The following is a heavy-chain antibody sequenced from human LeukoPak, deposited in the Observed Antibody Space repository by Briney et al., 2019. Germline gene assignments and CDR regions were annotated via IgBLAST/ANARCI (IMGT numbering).Heavy chain of an antibody. D-gene: IGHD4-17*01. V-gene: IGHV4-34*01. CDR2: IYHSGST. CDR3: ARADGDLGY. Sequence: SETLSLTCAVYGGSFSGYYWSWIRQPPGKGLEWIGEIYHSGSTNYNPSLKSRVTISVDKSKNQFSLKLSSVTAADTAVYYCARADGDLGYWGQGTLVTVSS. J-gene: IGHJ4*02. CDR1: GGSFSGYY.